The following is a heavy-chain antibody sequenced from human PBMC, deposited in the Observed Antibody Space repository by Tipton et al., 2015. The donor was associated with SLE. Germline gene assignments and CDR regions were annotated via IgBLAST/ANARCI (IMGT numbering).Heavy chain of an antibody. V-gene: IGHV3-7*01. J-gene: IGHJ4*02. CDR3: ASGAGWLIDY. Sequence: SLRLSCASSGFTLSSQWVNWVRQSPGKGLEWVAIIKQDGSDKKYVDSVKGRFTISRDNTKDSVYLQMNSLRAEDTGLYYCASGAGWLIDYWDQGTLVTVSS. D-gene: IGHD6-19*01. CDR1: GFTLSSQW. CDR2: IKQDGSDK.